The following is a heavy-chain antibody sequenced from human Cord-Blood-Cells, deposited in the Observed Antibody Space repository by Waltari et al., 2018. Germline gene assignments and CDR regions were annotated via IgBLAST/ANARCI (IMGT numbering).Heavy chain of an antibody. D-gene: IGHD3-22*01. CDR2: IIPIFGTA. CDR1: GGTFRSHA. J-gene: IGHJ3*02. V-gene: IGHV1-69*01. Sequence: QVQLVQSGAEVKKPGSPVKVSCKASGGTFRSHALSWVRQAPGQGLEWMGGIIPIFGTANYAQKFQGRVTITADESTSTAYMELSSLRSEDTAVYYCARGCYYYDSIGYAFDIWGQGTMVTVSS. CDR3: ARGCYYYDSIGYAFDI.